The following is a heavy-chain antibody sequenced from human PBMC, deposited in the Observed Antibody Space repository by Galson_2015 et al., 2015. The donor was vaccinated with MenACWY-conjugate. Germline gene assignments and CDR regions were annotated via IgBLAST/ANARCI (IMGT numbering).Heavy chain of an antibody. CDR2: ISKSGSPI. Sequence: SLRLSCAASGFTFTGYEFNWVRQAPGTGLEWLSYISKSGSPIYYADSVKGRFTISRDNIKKSLFLEMNSLRAGDTGVYYCARVGTWIHQYFYYMDVWGKGNTVTVSS. CDR1: GFTFTGYE. V-gene: IGHV3-48*03. J-gene: IGHJ6*03. CDR3: ARVGTWIHQYFYYMDV. D-gene: IGHD5-18*01.